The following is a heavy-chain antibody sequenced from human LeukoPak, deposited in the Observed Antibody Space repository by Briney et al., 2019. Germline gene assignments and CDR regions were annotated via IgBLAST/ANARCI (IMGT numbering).Heavy chain of an antibody. J-gene: IGHJ4*02. Sequence: PSETLSLTCTVSGVSISSYYWSWIRQPPGKGLEWIGYIYYSGSTNYNPSLKSRVTISVDTSKNQFSLKLSSVTAADTAVYYCASSPPLYGSGSYHIHWGQGTLVTVSS. D-gene: IGHD3-10*01. CDR2: IYYSGST. CDR3: ASSPPLYGSGSYHIH. CDR1: GVSISSYY. V-gene: IGHV4-59*01.